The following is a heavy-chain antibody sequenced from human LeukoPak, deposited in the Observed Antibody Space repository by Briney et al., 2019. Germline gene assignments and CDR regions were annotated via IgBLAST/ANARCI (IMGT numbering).Heavy chain of an antibody. CDR2: IYTSGST. D-gene: IGHD3-10*01. V-gene: IGHV4-61*02. J-gene: IGHJ4*02. Sequence: PSETLSLXCTVSGGSISSDSYYWSWIRQPAGKGLEWIGRIYTSGSTNYNPSLKSRVTISVDTSKNQFSLKLSSVTAADTAVYYCAREPIYYYGSGSYPQSDYWGQGTLVTVSS. CDR1: GGSISSDSYY. CDR3: AREPIYYYGSGSYPQSDY.